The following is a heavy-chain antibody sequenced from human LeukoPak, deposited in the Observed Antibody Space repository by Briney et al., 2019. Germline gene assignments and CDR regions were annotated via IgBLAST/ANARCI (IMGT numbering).Heavy chain of an antibody. CDR2: ISYDGSNK. Sequence: GGSLRLSCAASGFTFSSYAMHWVRQAPGKGLEWVAVISYDGSNKYYADSVKGRFTISRDNSKNTLYLQMNSLRAEDTAVYYCARDGEEGYCSSTSRYAEDFDYWGQGTLVTVSS. J-gene: IGHJ4*02. D-gene: IGHD2-2*01. CDR1: GFTFSSYA. CDR3: ARDGEEGYCSSTSRYAEDFDY. V-gene: IGHV3-30*04.